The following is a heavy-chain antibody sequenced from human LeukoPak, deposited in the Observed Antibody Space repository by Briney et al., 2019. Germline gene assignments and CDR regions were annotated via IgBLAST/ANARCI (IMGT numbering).Heavy chain of an antibody. CDR2: ISSGSSYI. Sequence: PGGSLRLSCAASGFTFSTYSMNWVRQAPGKGLEWVSFISSGSSYIYYADSVKGRFTISRDNSNNTVYLQMNSLRAEDTAIYYCAKDGLCPSVCPTKIDVAGYVDSWGQGTLVTVSS. V-gene: IGHV3-21*04. D-gene: IGHD6-19*01. CDR1: GFTFSTYS. CDR3: AKDGLCPSVCPTKIDVAGYVDS. J-gene: IGHJ4*02.